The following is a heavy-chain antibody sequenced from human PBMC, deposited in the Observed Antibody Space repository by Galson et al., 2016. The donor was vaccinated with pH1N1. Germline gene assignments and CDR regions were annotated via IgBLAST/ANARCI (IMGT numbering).Heavy chain of an antibody. CDR3: AKDQSPYCTGGSCYSKGFDY. V-gene: IGHV3-30*18. CDR1: GFTFSSYG. J-gene: IGHJ4*03. CDR2: MSFDGSDK. Sequence: SLRLSCAASGFTFSSYGMHWVRQAPGKGLEWVAGMSFDGSDKYYADSVKGRFTISRDKSKNTPYLQMNSLRAEDTAVYYCAKDQSPYCTGGSCYSKGFDYWGQGTTVTVS. D-gene: IGHD2-15*01.